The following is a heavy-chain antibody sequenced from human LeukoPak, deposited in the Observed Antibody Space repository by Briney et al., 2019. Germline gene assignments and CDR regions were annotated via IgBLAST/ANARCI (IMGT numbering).Heavy chain of an antibody. CDR2: ISYDGSNK. CDR3: ARPRGYSSYFDY. V-gene: IGHV3-30-3*01. J-gene: IGHJ4*02. Sequence: GGSLRLSCAASGFTFSSYAMHWVRQAPGKGLEWVAVISYDGSNKYYADSVKGRFTISRDNSKNTLYLQMNSLRAEDTAVYYCARPRGYSSYFDYWGQGTPVTVSS. D-gene: IGHD6-13*01. CDR1: GFTFSSYA.